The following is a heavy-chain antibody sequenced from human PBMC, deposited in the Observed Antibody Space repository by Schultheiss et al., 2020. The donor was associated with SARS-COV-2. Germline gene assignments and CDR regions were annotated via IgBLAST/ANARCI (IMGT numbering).Heavy chain of an antibody. CDR1: GGSISSYY. CDR3: AVTLRADRSGSAEYFQH. V-gene: IGHV4-4*07. Sequence: GSLRLSCTVSGGSISSYYWSWIRQPAGKGLEWVGRIYTSGSTNYNPSLKSRVTISVDTSKNQFSLKLSSVTAADTAVYYCAVTLRADRSGSAEYFQHWGQGTLVTVSS. D-gene: IGHD2-15*01. J-gene: IGHJ1*01. CDR2: IYTSGST.